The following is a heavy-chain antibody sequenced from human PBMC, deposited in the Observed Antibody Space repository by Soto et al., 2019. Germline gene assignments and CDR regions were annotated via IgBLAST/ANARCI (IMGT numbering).Heavy chain of an antibody. D-gene: IGHD2-15*01. CDR1: GFIFENFG. Sequence: PGGSLRLSCAASGFIFENFGMSWVRQAPGKGLEWISSISVSGFKKYYADSVKGRFTISRDNSKSTVYLELNNLSAEDTAVYHCGKNQGVELLPLATVDWFVPWVQGAVVTVSS. CDR2: ISVSGFKK. J-gene: IGHJ5*02. V-gene: IGHV3-23*01. CDR3: GKNQGVELLPLATVDWFVP.